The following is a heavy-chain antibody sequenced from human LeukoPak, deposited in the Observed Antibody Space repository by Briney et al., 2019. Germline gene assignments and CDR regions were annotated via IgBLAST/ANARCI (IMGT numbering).Heavy chain of an antibody. J-gene: IGHJ4*02. V-gene: IGHV4-34*01. CDR3: AAIYGDLRDY. CDR1: GVSFSGYY. CDR2: INHSGST. Sequence: SETLSLTCAVYGVSFSGYYWSWIRQPPGKGLEWIGEINHSGSTNYNPSLKSRVTISVDTSKNQFSLKLSSVTAADTAVYYCAAIYGDLRDYWGQGTLVTVSS. D-gene: IGHD4-17*01.